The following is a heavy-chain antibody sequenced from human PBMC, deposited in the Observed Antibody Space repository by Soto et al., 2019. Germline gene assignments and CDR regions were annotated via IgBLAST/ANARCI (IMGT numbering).Heavy chain of an antibody. CDR2: ISYDGSNK. J-gene: IGHJ6*02. CDR3: ARDREWLVHYYGMDV. Sequence: GGSLRLSCAASGFTFSSYGMHWVRQAPGKGLEWVAVISYDGSNKYYADSVKGRFTISRDNSKNTLYLQMNSLRAEDTAVYYCARDREWLVHYYGMDVWGQGTTVTVSS. CDR1: GFTFSSYG. V-gene: IGHV3-30*03. D-gene: IGHD6-19*01.